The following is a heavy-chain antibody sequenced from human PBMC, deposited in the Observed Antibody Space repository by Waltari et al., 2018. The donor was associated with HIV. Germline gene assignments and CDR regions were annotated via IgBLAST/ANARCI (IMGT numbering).Heavy chain of an antibody. CDR2: ISSSSSYI. CDR1: GFTFRSYS. V-gene: IGHV3-21*01. J-gene: IGHJ4*02. D-gene: IGHD1-26*01. CDR3: ARDPRRDPTLYYFDY. Sequence: EVQLVESGGGLVKPGGSLRLSCPASGFTFRSYSMNWVRQAPGKGLEWVSSISSSSSYIYYADSVKGRFTISRDNAKNSLYLQMNSLRAEDTAVYYCARDPRRDPTLYYFDYWGQGTLVTVSS.